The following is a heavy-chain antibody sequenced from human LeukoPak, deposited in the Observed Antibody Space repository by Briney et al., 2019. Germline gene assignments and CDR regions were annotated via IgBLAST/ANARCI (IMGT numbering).Heavy chain of an antibody. J-gene: IGHJ4*02. Sequence: GGSLRLSCAASGFTFSSYSMKWVRQAPGKGLEWVSSISSSSSYIYYADSVMGRFTISRDNAKNSLYLQMNSLRAEDTAVYYCASEFLYYDILTGYPTHNFFDYWGQGTLVTVSS. CDR1: GFTFSSYS. CDR3: ASEFLYYDILTGYPTHNFFDY. V-gene: IGHV3-21*01. D-gene: IGHD3-9*01. CDR2: ISSSSSYI.